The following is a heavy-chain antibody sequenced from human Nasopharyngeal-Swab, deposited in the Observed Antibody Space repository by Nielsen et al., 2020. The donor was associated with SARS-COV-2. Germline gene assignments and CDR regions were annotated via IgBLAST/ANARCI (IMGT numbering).Heavy chain of an antibody. D-gene: IGHD1-7*01. CDR2: VSNDGSNE. CDR1: GFTFSGYV. J-gene: IGHJ4*02. Sequence: GGSLRLSCAASGFTFSGYVMHWVRQAPGKGLEWVAAVSNDGSNENCADSVKGRFTISRDDSKNTLSLQMNSLRPEDTAVFYCAKEAGGRTNSGLDYWGQGTLVTVSP. CDR3: AKEAGGRTNSGLDY. V-gene: IGHV3-30*18.